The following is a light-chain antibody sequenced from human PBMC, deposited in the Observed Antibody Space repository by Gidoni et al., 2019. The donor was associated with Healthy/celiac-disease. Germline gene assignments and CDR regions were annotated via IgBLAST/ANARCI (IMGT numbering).Light chain of an antibody. V-gene: IGKV3-11*01. Sequence: EIVLTQSPATLSLSPGERATLSCRASQSVSGYLAWYQQKPGQAPRLLIYDASNRAAGIPARFSGSWSGTDFTLTISSLEPEDSAVYYCQQRSNWPLYSFGQGTKLEIK. CDR3: QQRSNWPLYS. CDR2: DAS. CDR1: QSVSGY. J-gene: IGKJ2*03.